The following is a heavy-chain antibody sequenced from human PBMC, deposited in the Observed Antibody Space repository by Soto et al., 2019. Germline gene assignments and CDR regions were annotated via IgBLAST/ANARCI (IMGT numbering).Heavy chain of an antibody. J-gene: IGHJ3*02. V-gene: IGHV5-10-1*01. Sequence: GESLKISCKGSGYSFTSYWISWVRQMPGKGLEWMGRIDPSDSYTNYSPSFQGHVTISADKSISTAYLQWSSLKASDTAIYYCTSSNYYDSSGYYYVGEAFDIWGQGTMVTVSS. CDR2: IDPSDSYT. CDR1: GYSFTSYW. CDR3: TSSNYYDSSGYYYVGEAFDI. D-gene: IGHD3-22*01.